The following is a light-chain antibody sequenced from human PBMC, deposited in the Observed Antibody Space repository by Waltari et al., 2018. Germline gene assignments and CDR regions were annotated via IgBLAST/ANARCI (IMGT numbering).Light chain of an antibody. Sequence: QSALTQPASVSGSPGQSITISCTGTSSDVGPFNLVSWYQHHPGKAPKLMIYEVSKRPSGVSDRFSGSKSGNTASLTISGLQTDDEADYYCCSYAGSSTVVFGGGTKLTVL. CDR1: SSDVGPFNL. V-gene: IGLV2-23*02. CDR2: EVS. J-gene: IGLJ2*01. CDR3: CSYAGSSTVV.